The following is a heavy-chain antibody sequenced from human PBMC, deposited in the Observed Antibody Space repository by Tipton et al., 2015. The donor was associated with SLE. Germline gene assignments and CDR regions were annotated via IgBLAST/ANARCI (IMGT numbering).Heavy chain of an antibody. J-gene: IGHJ5*02. V-gene: IGHV4-59*01. CDR1: GGSISSYY. D-gene: IGHD6-13*01. CDR2: IYYSGST. Sequence: TLSLTCTVSGGSISSYYWSWIRQPPGKGLEWIGYIYYSGSTNYNPSLKSRVTISADTSKNQFSLKLSSVTAADTAVYYCARVVKGSSWYWFDPRGQGTLVTVSS. CDR3: ARVVKGSSWYWFDP.